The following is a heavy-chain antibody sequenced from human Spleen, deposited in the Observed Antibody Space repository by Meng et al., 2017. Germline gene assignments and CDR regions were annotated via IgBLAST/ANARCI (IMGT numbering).Heavy chain of an antibody. V-gene: IGHV4-39*01. D-gene: IGHD3-22*01. CDR2: IGHSGFT. CDR3: VRSSAWVRTGFDP. Sequence: QPQLQEPGPGLVKPSEALSLTCSVSGGSISTSGYYWGWIRQPPGKGLEWIGSIGHSGFTYYTPSVKSRVTVSIDTSKSQFSLKLTSVTAADTAVYFCVRSSAWVRTGFDPWGQGTLVTVSS. CDR1: GGSISTSGYY. J-gene: IGHJ5*02.